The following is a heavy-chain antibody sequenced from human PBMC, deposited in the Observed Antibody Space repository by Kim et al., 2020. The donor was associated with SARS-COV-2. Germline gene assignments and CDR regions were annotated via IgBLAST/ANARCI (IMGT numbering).Heavy chain of an antibody. CDR1: GFSFSSYS. CDR2: ISSSSSYI. V-gene: IGHV3-21*01. J-gene: IGHJ4*02. CDR3: ARSRGSYYFDC. D-gene: IGHD1-26*01. Sequence: GGSLRLSCATSGFSFSSYSMNWVRLAPGKGLEWVSSISSSSSYIHYGDSLKGRFTISRDNAKNSLYLQMNSLRAEDTAVYYCARSRGSYYFDCWGQGTLV.